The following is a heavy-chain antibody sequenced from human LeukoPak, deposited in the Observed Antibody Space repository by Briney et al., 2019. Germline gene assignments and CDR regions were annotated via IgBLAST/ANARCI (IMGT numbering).Heavy chain of an antibody. CDR3: ARRAGAYSHPYDY. CDR1: GFTVSSNS. CDR2: IYSDNT. D-gene: IGHD4/OR15-4a*01. Sequence: GGSLRLSCTVSGFTVSSNSMSWVRQAPGKGLEWVSFIYSDNTHYSDSVKGRFTISRVNSKNTLYLQMNSLRAEDTAVYYCARRAGAYSHPYDYWGQGTLDTVSS. J-gene: IGHJ4*02. V-gene: IGHV3-53*01.